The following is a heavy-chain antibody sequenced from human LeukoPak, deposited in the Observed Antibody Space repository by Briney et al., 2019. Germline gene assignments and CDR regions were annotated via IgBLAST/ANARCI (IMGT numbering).Heavy chain of an antibody. CDR3: ARDRNNPFDY. CDR2: IYYSGST. V-gene: IGHV4-39*07. D-gene: IGHD1/OR15-1a*01. Sequence: SETLSLTCTVSGGSISSSSYYWGWIRQPPGKGLEWIGSIYYSGSTYYNPSLKSRVTISVDTSKNQFSLKLSSVTAADTAVYYCARDRNNPFDYWGQGTLVTVSS. CDR1: GGSISSSSYY. J-gene: IGHJ4*02.